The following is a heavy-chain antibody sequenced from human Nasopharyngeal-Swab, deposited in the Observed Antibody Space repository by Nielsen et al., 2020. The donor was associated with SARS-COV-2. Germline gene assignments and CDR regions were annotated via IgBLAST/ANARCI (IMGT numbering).Heavy chain of an antibody. CDR2: INPSGGST. J-gene: IGHJ3*02. Sequence: ASAKVSCKASGYTSTSYYMHWVRQAPGQGLEWMGIINPSGGSTSYAQKFQGRVTMTRDTSTSTVYMELSSLRSEDTAVYYCAREQLRDDAFDIWGQGTMVTVSS. V-gene: IGHV1-46*01. CDR3: AREQLRDDAFDI. D-gene: IGHD1-1*01. CDR1: GYTSTSYY.